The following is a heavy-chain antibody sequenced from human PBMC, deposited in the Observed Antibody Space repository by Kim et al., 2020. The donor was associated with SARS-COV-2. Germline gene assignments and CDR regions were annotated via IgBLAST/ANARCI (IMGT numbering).Heavy chain of an antibody. D-gene: IGHD6-19*01. J-gene: IGHJ6*03. CDR2: IYYSGST. CDR3: ARVPSSDSSGWYDYYYMDV. V-gene: IGHV4-59*01. Sequence: WIRQPPEKGLEWIGYIYYSGSTNYNPSLKSRVTISVDTSKNQFSLKLSSVTAADTAVYYCARVPSSDSSGWYDYYYMDVWGKGTTVTVSS.